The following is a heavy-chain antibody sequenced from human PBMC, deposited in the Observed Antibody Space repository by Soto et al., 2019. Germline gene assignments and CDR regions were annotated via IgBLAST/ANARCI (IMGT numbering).Heavy chain of an antibody. CDR3: AKESYSSSSYYYGMDV. D-gene: IGHD6-6*01. V-gene: IGHV3-30*18. CDR1: GFTFSTYG. J-gene: IGHJ6*02. CDR2: ISYDGSNK. Sequence: SPRLSFEASGFTFSTYGMHWVRQAPFDVLEWVAVISYDGSNKYYADSVKGRFTIYRDNSKKTLFLQMNSLRGEDTAVYYCAKESYSSSSYYYGMDVWGQGTTVTISS.